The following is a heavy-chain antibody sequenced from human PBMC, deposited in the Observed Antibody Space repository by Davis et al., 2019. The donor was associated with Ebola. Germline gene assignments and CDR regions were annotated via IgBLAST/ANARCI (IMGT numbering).Heavy chain of an antibody. CDR2: ISGSGGST. Sequence: GESLKISCAASGFTFSSYAMSWVRQAPGKGLEWVSAISGSGGSTYYADSVKGRFTISRDNSKNTLYLQMNSLRAEDTAVYYCAKDQGLGIAARLFDYWGQGTLVTVSS. CDR1: GFTFSSYA. V-gene: IGHV3-23*01. CDR3: AKDQGLGIAARLFDY. J-gene: IGHJ4*02. D-gene: IGHD6-6*01.